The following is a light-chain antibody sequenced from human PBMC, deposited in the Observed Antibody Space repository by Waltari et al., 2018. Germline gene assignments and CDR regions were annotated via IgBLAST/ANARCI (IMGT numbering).Light chain of an antibody. V-gene: IGLV2-23*02. CDR3: CSYAGDHSVV. CDR1: SSDVGNYAL. CDR2: EVT. J-gene: IGLJ2*01. Sequence: QSALTQPVSVSGSPGQSITISCTGNSSDVGNYALVSWYQQHPGKAPILIIYEVTKRPSGVTDRFSGSKSGNTASRTISGLQAEDETDYYCCSYAGDHSVVFGGGTKVTVL.